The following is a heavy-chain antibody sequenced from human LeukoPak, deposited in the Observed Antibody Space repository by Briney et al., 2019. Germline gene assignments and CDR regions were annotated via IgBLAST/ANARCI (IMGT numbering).Heavy chain of an antibody. J-gene: IGHJ6*03. Sequence: KISCKASGGTFSSYAISWVRQAPGQGLEWMGGIIPIFGTANYAQKFQGRVTITTDESTSTAYMELSSLRSEDTAVYYCARDLRGVIISGYYYYYMDVWGKGTTVTVSS. CDR1: GGTFSSYA. V-gene: IGHV1-69*05. CDR3: ARDLRGVIISGYYYYYMDV. CDR2: IIPIFGTA. D-gene: IGHD3-10*01.